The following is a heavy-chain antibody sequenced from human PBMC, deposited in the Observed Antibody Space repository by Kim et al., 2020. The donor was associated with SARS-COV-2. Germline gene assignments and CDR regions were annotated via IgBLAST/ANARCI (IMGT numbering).Heavy chain of an antibody. V-gene: IGHV3-23*01. D-gene: IGHD4-17*01. CDR1: GFTFSNHA. J-gene: IGHJ2*01. CDR2: ITGSGHNT. CDR3: ARDQTVTWTQWYFDL. Sequence: GGSLRLSCAASGFTFSNHAMTWVRQTQEKGLEWVSAITGSGHNTNYADSVKGRFTISRDNSKNTVYLQMDSLRVEDTAVYYCARDQTVTWTQWYFDLWGRGTLVTVSS.